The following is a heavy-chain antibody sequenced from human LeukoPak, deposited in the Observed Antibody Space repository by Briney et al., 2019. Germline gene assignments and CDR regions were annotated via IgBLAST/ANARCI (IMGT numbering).Heavy chain of an antibody. Sequence: GGSLRLSCAASGFTFSSYWMYWVRQAPGKGLEWVSIISLDGSTEFYADSVKGRFTISRDTASNTMHLEMNNLRIEDTAVYYCMRDYMGWFDPWGQGSLVTVSS. J-gene: IGHJ5*02. D-gene: IGHD3-10*01. CDR1: GFTFSSYW. CDR3: MRDYMGWFDP. V-gene: IGHV3-30-3*01. CDR2: ISLDGSTE.